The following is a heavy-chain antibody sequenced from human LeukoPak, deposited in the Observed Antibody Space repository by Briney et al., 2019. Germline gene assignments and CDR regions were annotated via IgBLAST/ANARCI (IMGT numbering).Heavy chain of an antibody. CDR2: ISSSSSYI. D-gene: IGHD3-3*01. J-gene: IGHJ3*02. Sequence: GGSLRLSCAASGFTFSSYSMNWVRQAPGKGLEWVSSISSSSSYIYYADSVKGRFTISRDNAKNSLYLQMNSLRAEDTAVYYCARTISYYDFWSAPPPYAFDIWGQGTMVTVSS. V-gene: IGHV3-21*01. CDR1: GFTFSSYS. CDR3: ARTISYYDFWSAPPPYAFDI.